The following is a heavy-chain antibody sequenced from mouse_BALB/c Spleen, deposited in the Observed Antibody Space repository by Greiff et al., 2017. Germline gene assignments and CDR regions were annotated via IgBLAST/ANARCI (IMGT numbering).Heavy chain of an antibody. V-gene: IGHV1-14*01. CDR1: GYTFTSYV. Sequence: VHVKQSGPELVKPGASVKMSCKASGYTFTSYVMHWVKQKPGQGLEWIGYINPYNDGTKYNEKFKGKATLTSDKSSSTTYMELSSLTSEDSAVYYCARGGYYGAMDYWGQGTSVTVSS. J-gene: IGHJ4*01. CDR2: INPYNDGT. D-gene: IGHD1-1*01. CDR3: ARGGYYGAMDY.